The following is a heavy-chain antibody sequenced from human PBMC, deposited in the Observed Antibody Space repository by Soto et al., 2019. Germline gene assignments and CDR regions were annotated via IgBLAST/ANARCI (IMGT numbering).Heavy chain of an antibody. V-gene: IGHV4-30-4*01. CDR3: AREEAARIERWFDP. D-gene: IGHD6-6*01. CDR2: ISYSGST. Sequence: PSQTRSPTSTVSGRSTTTINNDWIGIRQPPGRGLDWIGFISYSGSTYYNPSLMSRLTISLDTSTNRFSLKLTSVTAADTAVYYCAREEAARIERWFDPWGQGTLVTVSS. CDR1: GRSTTTINND. J-gene: IGHJ5*02.